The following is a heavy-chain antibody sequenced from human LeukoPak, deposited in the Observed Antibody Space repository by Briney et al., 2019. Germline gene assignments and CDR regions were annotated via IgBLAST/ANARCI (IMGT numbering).Heavy chain of an antibody. V-gene: IGHV1-18*01. J-gene: IGHJ4*02. CDR2: ISAYNRNT. Sequence: ASVKVSCKASGYTLTSYGISWVRQAPGQGLEWMGWISAYNRNTNYAQKLQGRVTMTTDTSTSTAYMELRSLRSDDTAVYYCARQNRVKKYFDYWGQGTLVTVSS. CDR3: ARQNRVKKYFDY. D-gene: IGHD1-14*01. CDR1: GYTLTSYG.